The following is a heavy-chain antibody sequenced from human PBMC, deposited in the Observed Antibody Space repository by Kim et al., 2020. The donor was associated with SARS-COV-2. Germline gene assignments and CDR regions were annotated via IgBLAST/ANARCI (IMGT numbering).Heavy chain of an antibody. CDR3: AERAGGHSGWAYFNN. J-gene: IGHJ4*02. Sequence: SETLSLTCTVSGGSINNYYWSWIRQPPGKTLEWIGYIYHSGSTYYNPSLRSRVTMSVDTPKNQFSLKMNSGTAADTAVYYCAERAGGHSGWAYFNNWGQG. D-gene: IGHD3-10*01. CDR1: GGSINNYY. CDR2: IYHSGST. V-gene: IGHV4-59*03.